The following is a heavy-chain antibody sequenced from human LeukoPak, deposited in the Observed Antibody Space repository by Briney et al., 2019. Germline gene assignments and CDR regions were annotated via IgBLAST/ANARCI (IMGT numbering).Heavy chain of an antibody. Sequence: SETLSLTCTVSGGSISSYYWSWIRQPPGKGLEWIGYIYYSGSTNYNPSLKSRVTISVDTSKNQFSLKLSSVTAADTAVYYCARSTLYGGWYKYWGQGTLVTVSS. D-gene: IGHD6-19*01. CDR1: GGSISSYY. J-gene: IGHJ4*02. V-gene: IGHV4-59*08. CDR2: IYYSGST. CDR3: ARSTLYGGWYKY.